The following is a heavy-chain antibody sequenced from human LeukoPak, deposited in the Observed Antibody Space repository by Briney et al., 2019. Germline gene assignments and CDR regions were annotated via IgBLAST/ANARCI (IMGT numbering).Heavy chain of an antibody. V-gene: IGHV1-2*02. D-gene: IGHD6-19*01. Sequence: ASVKVSCKTSGYTFTGYYMHWVRQAPGHGLEWMGWINPNSGGTKYAQRFQGRVTMTRDTSISTAYMELSRLRSDDTAMYYCAREGSGWSRVKWFDPWGQGTLVTVSS. CDR3: AREGSGWSRVKWFDP. CDR2: INPNSGGT. CDR1: GYTFTGYY. J-gene: IGHJ5*02.